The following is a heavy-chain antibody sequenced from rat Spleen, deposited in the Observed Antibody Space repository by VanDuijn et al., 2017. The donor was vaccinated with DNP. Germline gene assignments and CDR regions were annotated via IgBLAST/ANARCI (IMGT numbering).Heavy chain of an antibody. CDR1: GFTFSDYY. J-gene: IGHJ2*01. V-gene: IGHV5-7*01. D-gene: IGHD1-4*01. CDR2: ISFDGSAT. Sequence: EVQLVESDGGLVQPGRSLKLSCAASGFTFSDYYMAWVRQAPTKGLEWVTTISFDGSATSYRDSVKGRFTISRDNAKSTLYLQMDSLRSEDTATYYCARGRPGSPFDYWGQEVMVTVSS. CDR3: ARGRPGSPFDY.